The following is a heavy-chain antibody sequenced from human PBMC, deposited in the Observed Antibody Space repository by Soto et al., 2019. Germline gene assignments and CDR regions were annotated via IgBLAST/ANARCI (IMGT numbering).Heavy chain of an antibody. CDR3: ARDRVRMDV. J-gene: IGHJ6*02. CDR1: GFTFSSYG. D-gene: IGHD3-10*01. CDR2: IWYDGSKK. V-gene: IGHV3-33*01. Sequence: QVQLVESGGGVVQPGSSLRLSCAASGFTFSSYGMNWVRQVPGKGLEWVADIWYDGSKKNYADSLKGRFTISRDNSKNTLYLQMNSLRFEDTALYYCARDRVRMDVWGQGTTVTVSS.